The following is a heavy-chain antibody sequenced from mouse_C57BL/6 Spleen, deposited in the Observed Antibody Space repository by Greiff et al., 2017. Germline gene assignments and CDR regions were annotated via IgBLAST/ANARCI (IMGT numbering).Heavy chain of an antibody. V-gene: IGHV1-82*01. D-gene: IGHD1-1*01. CDR3: APIYYYGSLDY. CDR1: GYAFSSSW. CDR2: IYPGDGDT. J-gene: IGHJ2*01. Sequence: QVQLQQSGPELVKPGASVKISCKASGYAFSSSWMNWVKQRPGKGLEWIGRIYPGDGDTNYNGKFKGKATLTADKSSSTAYMQLSSLTSEDSAVYFCAPIYYYGSLDYWGQGTTLTVSS.